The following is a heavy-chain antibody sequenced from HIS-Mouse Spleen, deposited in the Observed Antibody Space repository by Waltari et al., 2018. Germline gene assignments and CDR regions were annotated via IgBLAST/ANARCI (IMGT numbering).Heavy chain of an antibody. J-gene: IGHJ3*02. D-gene: IGHD3-3*01. CDR1: GGSISSYY. CDR2: IYTSGST. V-gene: IGHV4-4*07. Sequence: QVQLQESGPGLVKPSETLSLTCTVSGGSISSYYWSWIRQPAGKGLEWIGRIYTSGSTHYNPSLKIRVTMSVDTSKNQFSLKLSSVTAADTAVYYCARDFHDFWSGYYGGDKKHDAFDIWGQGTMVTVSS. CDR3: ARDFHDFWSGYYGGDKKHDAFDI.